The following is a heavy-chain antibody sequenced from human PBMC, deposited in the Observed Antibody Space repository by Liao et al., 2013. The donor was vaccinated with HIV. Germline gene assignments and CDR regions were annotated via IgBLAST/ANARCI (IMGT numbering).Heavy chain of an antibody. V-gene: IGHV4-59*10. Sequence: QVPEQQWGAGLLKPSETLSLTCAVSGGYRSPFYWSWIRQPAGKGLEWIGRIYTSGSTNYNPSLKSRVTMSVDTSKNQFSLKLSSVTAADTAVYYCARAERLLRWFDPWGQGTLVTVSS. J-gene: IGHJ5*02. CDR2: IYTSGST. CDR3: ARAERLLRWFDP. D-gene: IGHD2-15*01. CDR1: GGYRSPFY.